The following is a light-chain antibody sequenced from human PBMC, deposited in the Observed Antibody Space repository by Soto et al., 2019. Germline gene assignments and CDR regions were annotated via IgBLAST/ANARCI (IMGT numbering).Light chain of an antibody. V-gene: IGKV3-20*01. CDR3: QQYGSSPLT. CDR1: QSLSSY. Sequence: DIVLTQSPGTLSLSPGESATLSCRASQSLSSYLAWYQQKPGQAPRLLISGASSRATGIPDRISGSGSGTDFTLTISRLEPEDFAVYYCQQYGSSPLTFGGGTKVEIK. J-gene: IGKJ4*01. CDR2: GAS.